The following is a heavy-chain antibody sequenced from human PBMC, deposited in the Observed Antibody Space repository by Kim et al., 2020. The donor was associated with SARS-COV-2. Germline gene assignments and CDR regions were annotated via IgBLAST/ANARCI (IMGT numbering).Heavy chain of an antibody. V-gene: IGHV4-61*01. J-gene: IGHJ4*02. Sequence: SETLSLTCTVSGGSVSSGSYYWSWIRQPPGKGLEWIGYIYYSGSTNYNPSLKSRVTISVDTSKNQFSLKLSSVTAADTAVYYCARVSRAVAGHQLDYWGQGTLVTVSS. CDR3: ARVSRAVAGHQLDY. D-gene: IGHD6-19*01. CDR2: IYYSGST. CDR1: GGSVSSGSYY.